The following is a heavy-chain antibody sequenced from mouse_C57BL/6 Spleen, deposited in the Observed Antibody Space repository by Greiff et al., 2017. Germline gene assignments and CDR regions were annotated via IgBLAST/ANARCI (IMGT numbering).Heavy chain of an antibody. Sequence: LVESGPELVKPGASVKISCKASGYAFSSSWMNWVKQRPGKGLEWIGRIYPGDGDTNYNGKFKGKATLTADKSSSTAYMQLSSLTSEDSAVYFCARSRDYYGSSYVGHAMDYWGQGTSVTVSP. CDR1: GYAFSSSW. V-gene: IGHV1-82*01. J-gene: IGHJ4*01. CDR2: IYPGDGDT. D-gene: IGHD1-1*01. CDR3: ARSRDYYGSSYVGHAMDY.